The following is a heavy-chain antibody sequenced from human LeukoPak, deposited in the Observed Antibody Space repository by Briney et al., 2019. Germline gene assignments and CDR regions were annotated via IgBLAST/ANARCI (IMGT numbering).Heavy chain of an antibody. Sequence: PGGSLRLSCAASGFTFSSYAMSWVRQAPGKGLEWVSAISGSGGSTYYADSVKGRFTISRDNSKNTLYLQMNSLRAEDTAVYYCARDRRSGSYYKAQWFDPWGQGTLVTVSS. CDR3: ARDRRSGSYYKAQWFDP. CDR1: GFTFSSYA. CDR2: ISGSGGST. D-gene: IGHD1-26*01. J-gene: IGHJ5*02. V-gene: IGHV3-23*01.